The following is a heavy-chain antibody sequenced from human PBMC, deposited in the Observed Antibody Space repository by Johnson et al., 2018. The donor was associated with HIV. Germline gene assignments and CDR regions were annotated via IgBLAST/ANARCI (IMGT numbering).Heavy chain of an antibody. V-gene: IGHV3-20*04. J-gene: IGHJ3*02. CDR1: GFTFDDYN. CDR3: AQMGGYYDSSGYYPAGAFDI. CDR2: IDWIGRTA. D-gene: IGHD3-22*01. Sequence: EVQLVESGGGVVQPGRSLRLSCAASGFTFDDYNMSWLRQVPGKGLEWVSGIDWIGRTAGYADSVKGRFTISRDNAKNSLYLQMSSLRAEDTAVYYCAQMGGYYDSSGYYPAGAFDIWGQGTMVTVSS.